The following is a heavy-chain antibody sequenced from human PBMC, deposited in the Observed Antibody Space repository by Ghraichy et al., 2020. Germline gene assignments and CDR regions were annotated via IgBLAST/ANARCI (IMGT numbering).Heavy chain of an antibody. Sequence: GGSLRLSCAASGFTFSSYWMRWVRQAPGKGLEWVANIKQDGSEKYYVDSVKGRFTISRDNAKNSLYLQMNSLRAEDTAVYYCARYPGEYYFDYWGQGTLVTVSS. J-gene: IGHJ4*02. CDR1: GFTFSSYW. V-gene: IGHV3-7*01. CDR3: ARYPGEYYFDY. CDR2: IKQDGSEK.